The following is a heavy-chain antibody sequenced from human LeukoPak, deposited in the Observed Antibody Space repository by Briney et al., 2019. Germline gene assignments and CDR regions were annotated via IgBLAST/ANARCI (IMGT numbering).Heavy chain of an antibody. J-gene: IGHJ4*02. Sequence: SETLSLTCAVYGGSFSGYYWSWIRQPPGKGLEWIGEINHSGSTNYNPSLKSRVTMSVDTSKNQFSLKLSSVTAADTAVYYCARIHPKKPFDYWGQGTLVTVSS. CDR1: GGSFSGYY. V-gene: IGHV4-34*01. CDR3: ARIHPKKPFDY. CDR2: INHSGST.